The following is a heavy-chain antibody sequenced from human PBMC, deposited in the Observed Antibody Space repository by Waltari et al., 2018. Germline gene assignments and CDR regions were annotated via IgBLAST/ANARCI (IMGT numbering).Heavy chain of an antibody. J-gene: IGHJ4*02. Sequence: EVNLVESGGGLVQPGGSLRLSCAASGFSFSGSWMPWVRQAPGKGLVWVSRINKNGDATSYADSVKGRFTISKDNAKNTLYLEMNSLRAEDTAVYYCARSGGYIDYWGQGTLVTVSS. CDR1: GFSFSGSW. CDR2: INKNGDAT. D-gene: IGHD2-15*01. CDR3: ARSGGYIDY. V-gene: IGHV3-74*01.